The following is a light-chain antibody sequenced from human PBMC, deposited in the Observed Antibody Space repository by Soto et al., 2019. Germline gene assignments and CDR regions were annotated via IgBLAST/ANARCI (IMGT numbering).Light chain of an antibody. Sequence: EIVMTQSPATLSVSPGERATLSCRASQSVSSNLAWYLQKPGQAPSLLIYGASTRATGIPARFSGSGSGTEFTLTISGLQSGDSAVYFCQQYNNWPFSFGQGTRLEIK. CDR2: GAS. V-gene: IGKV3-15*01. CDR1: QSVSSN. CDR3: QQYNNWPFS. J-gene: IGKJ5*01.